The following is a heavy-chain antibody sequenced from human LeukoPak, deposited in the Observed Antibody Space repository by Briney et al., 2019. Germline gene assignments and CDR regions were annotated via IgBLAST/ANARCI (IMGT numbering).Heavy chain of an antibody. CDR2: ISGRGDTI. Sequence: GGSLRLSCAASGFTFDDYGMSWVRQAPGKGLEWVSYISGRGDTIYYADSVKGRFTISRDDARNSLYLQMNSLRSEDTALYYCARGDYYGSQNYTYDIWGQGTMVTVSS. CDR3: ARGDYYGSQNYTYDI. V-gene: IGHV3-48*03. D-gene: IGHD3-10*01. CDR1: GFTFDDYG. J-gene: IGHJ3*02.